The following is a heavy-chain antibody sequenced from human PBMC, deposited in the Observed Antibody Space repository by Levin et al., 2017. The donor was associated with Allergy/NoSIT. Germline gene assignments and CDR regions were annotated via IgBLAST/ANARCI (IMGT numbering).Heavy chain of an antibody. V-gene: IGHV3-23*01. D-gene: IGHD5-12*01. CDR3: AKATLSSYYYYGMDV. CDR1: GFTFSSYA. CDR2: ISGSGGST. Sequence: GGSLRLSCAASGFTFSSYAMSWVRQAPGKGLEWVSAISGSGGSTYYADSVKGRFTISRDNSKNTLYLQMNSLRAEDTAVYYCAKATLSSYYYYGMDVWGQGTTVTVSS. J-gene: IGHJ6*02.